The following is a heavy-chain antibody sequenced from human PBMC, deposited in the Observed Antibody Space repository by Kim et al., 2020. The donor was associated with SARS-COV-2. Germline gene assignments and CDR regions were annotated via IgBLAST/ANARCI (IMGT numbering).Heavy chain of an antibody. CDR2: IIPIFGTA. D-gene: IGHD5-18*01. J-gene: IGHJ4*02. CDR1: GGTFSSYA. Sequence: SVKVSCKASGGTFSSYAISWVRQAPGQGLEWMGGIIPIFGTANYAQKFQGRVTITADESTSTAYMELSSLRSEDTAVYYCAREGRSAMVHFDYWGQGTLVTVSS. V-gene: IGHV1-69*13. CDR3: AREGRSAMVHFDY.